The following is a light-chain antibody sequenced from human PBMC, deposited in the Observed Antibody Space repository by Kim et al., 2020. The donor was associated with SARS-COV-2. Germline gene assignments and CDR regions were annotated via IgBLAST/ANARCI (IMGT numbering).Light chain of an antibody. CDR1: SSNIGSNY. CDR2: RNN. CDR3: AAWDDSFWV. Sequence: VLTQPPSASGTPGQRVTISCSGSSSNIGSNYVYWYQQLPGTAPKLLIYRNNQRPSGVPDRFSGSKSGTSASLAISGLRSEDEADYYCAAWDDSFWVFGGGTQLTVL. V-gene: IGLV1-47*01. J-gene: IGLJ3*02.